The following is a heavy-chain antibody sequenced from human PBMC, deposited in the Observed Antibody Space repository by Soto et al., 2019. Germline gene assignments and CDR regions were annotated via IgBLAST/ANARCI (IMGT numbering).Heavy chain of an antibody. V-gene: IGHV1-18*04. Sequence: EASVKVSCKASGYTFTSYGISWVRQAPGQGLEWMGWISAYNGNTNYAQKLQGRVTMTTDTSTSTAYMELRSLRSDDTAVYYCARDRTRWDSSGYAYWGQGTLVTVSS. D-gene: IGHD3-22*01. CDR3: ARDRTRWDSSGYAY. J-gene: IGHJ4*02. CDR2: ISAYNGNT. CDR1: GYTFTSYG.